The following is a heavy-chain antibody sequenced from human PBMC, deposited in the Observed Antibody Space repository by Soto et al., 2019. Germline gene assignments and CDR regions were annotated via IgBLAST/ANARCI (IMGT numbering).Heavy chain of an antibody. J-gene: IGHJ5*02. CDR2: IYHSGST. Sequence: QLQLQESGSGLVKPSQTLSLTCAVSGGSISSGGYSWSWIRQPPGKGLEWIGYIYHSGSTYYNPSLKSRVTLSVDRSKNQFSLKLSSVTAADTAVYYCARSRGGVVVAAKYNWFDPWGQGTLVTVSS. D-gene: IGHD2-15*01. V-gene: IGHV4-30-2*01. CDR3: ARSRGGVVVAAKYNWFDP. CDR1: GGSISSGGYS.